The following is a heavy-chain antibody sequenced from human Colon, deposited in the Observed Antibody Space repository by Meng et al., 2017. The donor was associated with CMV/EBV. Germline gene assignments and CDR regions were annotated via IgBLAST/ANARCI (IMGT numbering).Heavy chain of an antibody. Sequence: GESLKISCAASGVTFSDHWVHWVRQAPGKGLVWVSRIKSDGSGISYADSVKGRFTISRDNAKNSLYLQMNSLRAEDTAVYYCARDPQRHNSGYLGSAQYFDYWGQGTLVTVSS. CDR1: GVTFSDHW. V-gene: IGHV3-74*01. CDR3: ARDPQRHNSGYLGSAQYFDY. CDR2: IKSDGSGI. D-gene: IGHD5-12*01. J-gene: IGHJ4*02.